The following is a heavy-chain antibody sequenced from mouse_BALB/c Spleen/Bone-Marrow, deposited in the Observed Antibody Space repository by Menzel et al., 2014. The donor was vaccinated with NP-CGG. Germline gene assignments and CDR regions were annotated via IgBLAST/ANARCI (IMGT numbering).Heavy chain of an antibody. D-gene: IGHD1-1*01. Sequence: EVKLQESGGGLVQPGGSLKLSCAASGFDFSRYWMSWVRQAPGKGLEWIGEINPDSNTINYTPSLKDKFIISRDNAKNTLYLQMSKVRSEDTALYYCSRLDYYGGFAYWGQGTLVTVSA. CDR1: GFDFSRYW. V-gene: IGHV4-1*02. CDR3: SRLDYYGGFAY. J-gene: IGHJ3*01. CDR2: INPDSNTI.